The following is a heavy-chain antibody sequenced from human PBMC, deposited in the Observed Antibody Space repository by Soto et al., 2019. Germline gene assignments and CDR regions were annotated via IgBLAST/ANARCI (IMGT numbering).Heavy chain of an antibody. V-gene: IGHV4-34*01. Sequence: SETLSLTCAVYGGSFSGYYWSWIRQPPGKGLEWIGEINHSGSTNYNPSLKSRVTISVDTSKNQFSLKLSSVTAADTAVYYCGVLARPGIVGATRGPVTPQPFDYWGQGTLVTVSS. J-gene: IGHJ4*02. CDR1: GGSFSGYY. CDR3: GVLARPGIVGATRGPVTPQPFDY. D-gene: IGHD1-26*01. CDR2: INHSGST.